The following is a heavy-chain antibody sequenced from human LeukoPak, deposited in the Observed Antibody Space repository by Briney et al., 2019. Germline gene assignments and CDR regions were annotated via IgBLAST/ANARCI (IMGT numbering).Heavy chain of an antibody. D-gene: IGHD6-6*01. J-gene: IGHJ4*02. V-gene: IGHV3-30*01. CDR3: ASFGYSSSSGNDY. CDR2: ISFDGSHQ. CDR1: GFVFSDYP. Sequence: GGSLRLSCPASGFVFSDYPLHWIRQSPGKGPEWVAVISFDGSHQYYADSVKGRFTVSRDTSKNTLYLQMNSLRAEDTAVYYCASFGYSSSSGNDYWGQGTLVTVSS.